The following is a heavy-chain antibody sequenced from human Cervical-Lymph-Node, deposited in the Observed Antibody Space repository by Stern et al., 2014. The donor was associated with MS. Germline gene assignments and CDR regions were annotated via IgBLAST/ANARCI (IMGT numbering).Heavy chain of an antibody. CDR2: IWYDGSNK. Sequence: DQLVESGGGVVQPGRSLRLSCAASGFTFSSYGMHWVRQAPGKGLEWVAVIWYDGSNKYYADSVKGRFTISRDNSKNTLYLQMNSLRAEDTAVYYCARDPGYSRGDAFDIWGQGTMVTVSS. CDR1: GFTFSSYG. V-gene: IGHV3-33*01. D-gene: IGHD6-19*01. CDR3: ARDPGYSRGDAFDI. J-gene: IGHJ3*02.